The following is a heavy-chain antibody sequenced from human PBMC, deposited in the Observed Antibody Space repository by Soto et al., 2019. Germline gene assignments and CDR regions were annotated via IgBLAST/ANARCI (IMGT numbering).Heavy chain of an antibody. D-gene: IGHD2-15*01. CDR3: VKGDIVVVVAATPSPYYYYYGMDV. V-gene: IGHV3-64D*08. J-gene: IGHJ6*02. CDR1: GFTFSSYA. CDR2: ISSNGGST. Sequence: PGGSLRLSCSASGFTFSSYAMHWVRQAPGKGLEYVSAISSNGGSTYYADSVKGRFTISRDNSKNTLYLQMSSLRAEDTAVYYCVKGDIVVVVAATPSPYYYYYGMDVWGQGTTVTVSS.